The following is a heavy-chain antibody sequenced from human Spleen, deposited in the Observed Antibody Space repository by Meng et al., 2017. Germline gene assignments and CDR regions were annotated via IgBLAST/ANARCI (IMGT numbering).Heavy chain of an antibody. J-gene: IGHJ4*02. CDR1: GFTFSNAW. CDR3: TTDRGANDY. D-gene: IGHD1-26*01. V-gene: IGHV3-15*01. Sequence: GESLKISCAASGFTFSNAWMSWVRQAPGKGLEWVGRIKSKTDGGTTDYAAPVKGRFTISRDESKNTLYLQMNSLKTEDTAVYYCTTDRGANDYWGQGTLVTVSS. CDR2: IKSKTDGGTT.